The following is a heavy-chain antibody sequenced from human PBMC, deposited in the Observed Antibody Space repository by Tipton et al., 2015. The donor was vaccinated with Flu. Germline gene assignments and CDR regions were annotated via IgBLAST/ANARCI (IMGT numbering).Heavy chain of an antibody. J-gene: IGHJ4*02. V-gene: IGHV1-8*01. Sequence: QLVQSGAEVKKPGASVRVSCKASGYIITTYDINWVRQATGQGLEWMGWMNPDSGDTGYAQKFQGRVTMTRDSSVSSAYLELNSLGSEDTAVYYCARGGRSLPNYDFWGQGTLLTVSS. CDR2: MNPDSGDT. CDR3: ARGGRSLPNYDF. CDR1: GYIITTYD. D-gene: IGHD5/OR15-5a*01.